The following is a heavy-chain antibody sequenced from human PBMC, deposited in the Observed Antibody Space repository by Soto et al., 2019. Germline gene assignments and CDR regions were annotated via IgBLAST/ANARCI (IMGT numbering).Heavy chain of an antibody. CDR2: IYYSGST. J-gene: IGHJ3*02. CDR1: GGSVSSGSYY. V-gene: IGHV4-61*01. D-gene: IGHD1-1*01. CDR3: ASNWNSDAFDI. Sequence: KTSETLSLTCTVSGGSVSSGSYYWSWIRQPPGKGLEWIGYIYYSGSTNYNPSLKSRVTISVDTSKNQFSLKLSSVTAADTAVYYCASNWNSDAFDIWGQGTMVTV.